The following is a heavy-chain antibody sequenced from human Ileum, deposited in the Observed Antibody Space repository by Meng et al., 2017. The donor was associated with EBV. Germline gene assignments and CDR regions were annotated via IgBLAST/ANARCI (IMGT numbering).Heavy chain of an antibody. Sequence: ECGPGLVEPTRTRALTWLGLGGPIGRRYWWRWARQPPGKGLWWIGETSHSGSTNYSPSLKSRVTISLDKSKNQLSLKLNSVTAADTAVYYCASSDYYRSDYWGQGTLVTVSS. CDR3: ASSDYYRSDY. D-gene: IGHD3-22*01. V-gene: IGHV4-4*02. CDR1: GGPIGRRYW. CDR2: TSHSGST. J-gene: IGHJ4*02.